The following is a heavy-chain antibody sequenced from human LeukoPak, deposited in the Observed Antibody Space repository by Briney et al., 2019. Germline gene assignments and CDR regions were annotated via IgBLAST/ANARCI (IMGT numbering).Heavy chain of an antibody. CDR1: GFSLSTSGVG. J-gene: IGHJ4*02. D-gene: IGHD4-17*01. CDR3: AHYGDYRFMYYFDY. V-gene: IGHV2-5*01. Sequence: SGPTLVNPTQTLTLTCTFSGFSLSTSGVGVGWIRQSPGKALEWLALIYWNDDNSYSPSLKSRLTITKDTSKNQVVLTMTNMDPVDTATYYCAHYGDYRFMYYFDYWGQGTLVTVSS. CDR2: IYWNDDN.